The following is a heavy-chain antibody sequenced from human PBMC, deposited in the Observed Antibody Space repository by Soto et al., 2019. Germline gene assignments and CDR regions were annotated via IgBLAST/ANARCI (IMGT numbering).Heavy chain of an antibody. CDR2: IYWDDDK. Sequence: SGPTLVNPTPPLTLTCTFSGFSLTTVVMGVGWIRQPPGKALDWLGIIYWDDDKRYSPSLNGRVTFIKDTSKNQVVLTMTNMDPVDTATYYCAHRNSRMFAFDIWGQGTLVTVSS. V-gene: IGHV2-5*02. CDR1: GFSLTTVVMG. CDR3: AHRNSRMFAFDI. D-gene: IGHD3-10*02. J-gene: IGHJ3*02.